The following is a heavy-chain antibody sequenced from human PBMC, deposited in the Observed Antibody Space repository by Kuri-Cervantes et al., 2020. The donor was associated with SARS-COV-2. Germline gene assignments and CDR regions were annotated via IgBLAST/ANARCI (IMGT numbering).Heavy chain of an antibody. J-gene: IGHJ4*02. D-gene: IGHD3-22*01. CDR1: GFTFSSYS. CDR3: ARDRDDSSGRYYFDY. CDR2: ISSSSSTI. Sequence: GESLKISCAASGFTFSSYSMNWVRQAPGKGLEWVSYISSSSSTIYYADSVKGRFTISRDNSKNTLYLQMNSLRAEDTAVYYCARDRDDSSGRYYFDYWGQGTLVTVSS. V-gene: IGHV3-48*04.